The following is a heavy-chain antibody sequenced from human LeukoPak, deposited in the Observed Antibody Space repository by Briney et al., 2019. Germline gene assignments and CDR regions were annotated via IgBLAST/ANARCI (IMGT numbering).Heavy chain of an antibody. J-gene: IGHJ4*02. V-gene: IGHV3-48*01. D-gene: IGHD2-21*01. CDR1: GFTFSSYS. CDR3: ARDPSIGVVVIATIGTFDY. Sequence: PGGSLRLSCAASGFTFSSYSTNWVRQAPGKGLEWVSYISSSSSTIYYADSVKGRFTISRDNAKNSLYLQMNSLRAGDTAVYYCARDPSIGVVVIATIGTFDYWGQGTLVTVSS. CDR2: ISSSSSTI.